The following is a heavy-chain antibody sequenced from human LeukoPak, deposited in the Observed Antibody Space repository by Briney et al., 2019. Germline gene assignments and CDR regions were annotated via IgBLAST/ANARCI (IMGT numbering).Heavy chain of an antibody. CDR2: IYSGGST. D-gene: IGHD6-13*01. CDR1: GFTVSSNY. V-gene: IGHV3-66*01. J-gene: IGHJ4*02. Sequence: GSLRLSCAASGFTVSSNYMSWVRQAPGKGLEWVSVIYSGGSTYYADSVKGRFTISRDNSKNTLYPQINSLRAEDTAVYYCARDDTAAGTLDYWGQGTLVTVSS. CDR3: ARDDTAAGTLDY.